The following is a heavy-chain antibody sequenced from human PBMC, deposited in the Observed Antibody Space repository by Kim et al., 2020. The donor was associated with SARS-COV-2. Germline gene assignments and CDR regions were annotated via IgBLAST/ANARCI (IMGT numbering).Heavy chain of an antibody. V-gene: IGHV3-21*01. Sequence: GGSLRLSCAASGFTFSSYSMNWVRQAPGKGLEWVSSISSSSYIYYADSVKGRFTISRDNAKNSLYLQMNSLRAEDTAVYYCARVRESGSGWYLDAFDIWGQGTVVTVSS. D-gene: IGHD6-19*01. CDR2: ISSSSYI. CDR3: ARVRESGSGWYLDAFDI. CDR1: GFTFSSYS. J-gene: IGHJ3*02.